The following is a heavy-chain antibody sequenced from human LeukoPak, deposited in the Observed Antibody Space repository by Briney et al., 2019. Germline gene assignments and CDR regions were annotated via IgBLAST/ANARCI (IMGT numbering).Heavy chain of an antibody. CDR1: GFTVSSNY. D-gene: IGHD5-18*01. V-gene: IGHV3-66*01. Sequence: PGGSLRLSCAASGFTVSSNYMSWVRQAPGKGLEWVSVIYSGGTTYYADSVKGRFTISRDNSKNTLYLQMNSLRAEDTAVYYCARSSGCSYGPGGDAFDIWGQGTMVTVSS. J-gene: IGHJ3*02. CDR2: IYSGGTT. CDR3: ARSSGCSYGPGGDAFDI.